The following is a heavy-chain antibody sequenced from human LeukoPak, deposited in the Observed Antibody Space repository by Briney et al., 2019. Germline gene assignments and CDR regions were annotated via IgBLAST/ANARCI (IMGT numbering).Heavy chain of an antibody. V-gene: IGHV3-74*01. CDR3: GRERNAYYMDV. CDR2: INSHGNT. CDR1: GFIFSNYG. Sequence: PGGSLRLSCAASGFIFSNYGMHWVRQAPGKGLVWVSGINSHGNTHYAGSVKGRFTISRDNAKNTLYLQMSSLSSEDTAVYYCGRERNAYYMDVWGKGTTVTVSS. J-gene: IGHJ6*03.